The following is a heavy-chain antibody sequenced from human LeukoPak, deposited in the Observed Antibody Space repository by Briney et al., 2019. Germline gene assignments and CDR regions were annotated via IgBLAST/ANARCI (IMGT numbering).Heavy chain of an antibody. CDR2: IYYRGRT. CDR3: ARQSPPEYSSGWSPIGH. D-gene: IGHD6-19*01. V-gene: IGHV4-39*01. CDR1: GGSISSSSYY. Sequence: SETLSLTCTVSGGSISSSSYYWGRIRQPPGKGLEWFGRIYYRGRTYYNPSLKSRVTMSVDTSKNQFSLKLSSVTAADTAVYYCARQSPPEYSSGWSPIGHWGQGTLVTVSS. J-gene: IGHJ4*02.